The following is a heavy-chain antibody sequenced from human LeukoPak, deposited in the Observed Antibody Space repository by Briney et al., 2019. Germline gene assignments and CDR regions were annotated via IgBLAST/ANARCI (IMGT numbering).Heavy chain of an antibody. D-gene: IGHD3-22*01. V-gene: IGHV1-18*01. CDR2: ISAYNGNT. J-gene: IGHJ5*02. Sequence: ASVKVSCKASGYTFTSYGISWVRQAPGQGLEWMGWISAYNGNTNYAQKLQGRVTMTTDTSTSTAYMELRSLRSDDTAVYYCARSFSSGYYYAAYNWFDPWGQGTLVTVSS. CDR3: ARSFSSGYYYAAYNWFDP. CDR1: GYTFTSYG.